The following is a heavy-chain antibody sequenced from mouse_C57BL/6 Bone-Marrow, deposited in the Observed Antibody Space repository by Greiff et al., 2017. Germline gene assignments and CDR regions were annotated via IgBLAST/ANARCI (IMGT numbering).Heavy chain of an antibody. V-gene: IGHV5-6*02. J-gene: IGHJ1*03. CDR1: GFTFSSYG. CDR3: ARWLPWYFDV. D-gene: IGHD2-2*01. Sequence: DVMLVESGGDLVKPGGSLNLSCAASGFTFSSYGMSWVRQTPDKRLEWVATISSGGSYTYYPDSVKGRFTISRDNAKNTLYLQMSSLKSEDTAMYYCARWLPWYFDVWGTGTTVTVSS. CDR2: ISSGGSYT.